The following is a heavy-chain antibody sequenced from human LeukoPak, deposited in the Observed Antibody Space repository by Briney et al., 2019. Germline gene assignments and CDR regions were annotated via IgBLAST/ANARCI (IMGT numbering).Heavy chain of an antibody. Sequence: ASVKVSCKASGYTFSNYNVHWVRQAPGQGLEWMGIINPTGGSTNYAQKFQGSVTMTRDMSTTTVYMDLSSLKSEDTAVYYCARAGSSGDYQAGSFEYWGQGTLVTVSS. CDR2: INPTGGST. CDR1: GYTFSNYN. J-gene: IGHJ4*02. V-gene: IGHV1-46*01. D-gene: IGHD1-26*01. CDR3: ARAGSSGDYQAGSFEY.